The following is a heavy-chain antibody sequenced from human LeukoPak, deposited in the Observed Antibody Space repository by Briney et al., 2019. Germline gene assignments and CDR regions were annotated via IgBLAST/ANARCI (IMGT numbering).Heavy chain of an antibody. CDR2: IRFDGSNK. V-gene: IGHV3-30*02. J-gene: IGHJ4*02. Sequence: GGSLRLSCAASGFTFSSYGIHWVRQAPGKGLEWVAFIRFDGSNKYYADSVKGRFTISRDNSKNMLYLQMNSLRAEDRSVYYCAKPHFDYWGQGTLVTVSS. CDR3: AKPHFDY. CDR1: GFTFSSYG.